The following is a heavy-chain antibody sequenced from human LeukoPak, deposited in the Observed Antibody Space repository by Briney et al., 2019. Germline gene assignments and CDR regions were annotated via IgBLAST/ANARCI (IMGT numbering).Heavy chain of an antibody. CDR2: IRSKANSYAT. Sequence: GGSLRLSCAASGFTFSGSAMHWVRQASGKGLEWVGRIRSKANSYATAYAASVKGRFTISRDDSKNTAYLQMNSLKTEDTAVYYCTSTHADSSGWYPHGAFDIWGQGTMVTVSS. D-gene: IGHD6-19*01. CDR3: TSTHADSSGWYPHGAFDI. CDR1: GFTFSGSA. V-gene: IGHV3-73*01. J-gene: IGHJ3*02.